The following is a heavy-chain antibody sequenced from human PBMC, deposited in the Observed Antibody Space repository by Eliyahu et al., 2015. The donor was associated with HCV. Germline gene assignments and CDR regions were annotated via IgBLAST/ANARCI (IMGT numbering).Heavy chain of an antibody. J-gene: IGHJ4*02. CDR2: TRTQYDNYAT. CDR3: IRNGDFVYY. Sequence: EVQLVESGGGFVHPGGSLRLSCHXXXFTFXXTTIHWVRQSSGKGLEWLGQTRTQYDNYATAYSPSVRGRFTIYRGDYGNTAYLQMTSLRTEDTAMYYCIRNGDFVYYWGQGTLVTVSS. V-gene: IGHV3-73*01. D-gene: IGHD2-8*01. CDR1: XFTFXXTT.